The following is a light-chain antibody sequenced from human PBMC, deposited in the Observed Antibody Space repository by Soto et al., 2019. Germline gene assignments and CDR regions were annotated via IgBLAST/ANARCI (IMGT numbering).Light chain of an antibody. CDR3: QKYYRSPLT. Sequence: EIVLTQSPGTLSLSPGERATLSCRASQSVGSNYLAWYQQKPGQAPRLLIYGASSRATGIPDRFSGSGSGTDFTLTINRLEPEDFAVYYCQKYYRSPLTFGGGTKVEIK. CDR2: GAS. J-gene: IGKJ4*01. CDR1: QSVGSNY. V-gene: IGKV3-20*01.